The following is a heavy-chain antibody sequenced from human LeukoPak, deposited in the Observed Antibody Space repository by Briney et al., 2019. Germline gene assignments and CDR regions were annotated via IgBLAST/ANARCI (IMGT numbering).Heavy chain of an antibody. D-gene: IGHD6-19*01. CDR2: ITTSSSTI. CDR3: ASDGKQWLGDDY. CDR1: GFTFSSYS. Sequence: GGSLRLSCAASGFTFSSYSMNWARQAPGKGLEWVSFITTSSSTIYYADSVKGRFTISRDNAKNSLYLQMNSLRDEDTAVYYCASDGKQWLGDDYWGQGTLVTVSS. J-gene: IGHJ4*02. V-gene: IGHV3-48*02.